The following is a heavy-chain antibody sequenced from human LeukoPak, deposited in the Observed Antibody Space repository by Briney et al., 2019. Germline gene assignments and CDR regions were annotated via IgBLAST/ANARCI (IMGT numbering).Heavy chain of an antibody. Sequence: PGGSLRLSCAASGFSLTNYAMSWVRQPLGKGLEWVAFISGIGGTTYYADSMKGRLTVSRDHSKNTLHLQMNSLTVEDTAAYYCAKDVSENEDKWGSYRSDYWGQGSLVSASS. CDR3: AKDVSENEDKWGSYRSDY. CDR1: GFSLTNYA. D-gene: IGHD3-16*02. J-gene: IGHJ4*02. V-gene: IGHV3-23*01. CDR2: ISGIGGTT.